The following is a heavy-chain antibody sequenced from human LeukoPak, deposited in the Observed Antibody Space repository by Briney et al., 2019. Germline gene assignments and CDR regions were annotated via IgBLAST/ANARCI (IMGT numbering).Heavy chain of an antibody. D-gene: IGHD3-22*01. J-gene: IGHJ4*02. CDR2: IYYSGST. CDR1: GGSISSSSCY. V-gene: IGHV4-39*01. CDR3: ARHGSRHNYYDFDY. Sequence: PSETLSLTCTVSGGSISSSSCYWGWIRQPPGKGLEWIGSIYYSGSTYYNPSLKSRVTISVDASKNQFSLKLSSVTAADTAVYYCARHGSRHNYYDFDYWGQGTLVTASS.